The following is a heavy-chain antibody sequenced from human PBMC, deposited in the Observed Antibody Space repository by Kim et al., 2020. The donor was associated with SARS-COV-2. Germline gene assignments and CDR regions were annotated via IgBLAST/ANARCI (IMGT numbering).Heavy chain of an antibody. Sequence: ASVKVSCKASGYSFSSFAINWVRQAPGQGLEWMGWISGYDGNTKYERKFQGRVTMTTDTSTSTAYMEVRSLTSDDTAVYFCAKSDINNWRPHYYHYYAMD. CDR1: GYSFSSFA. CDR2: ISGYDGNT. D-gene: IGHD1-1*01. V-gene: IGHV1-18*01. CDR3: AKSDINNWRPHYYHYYAMD. J-gene: IGHJ6*01.